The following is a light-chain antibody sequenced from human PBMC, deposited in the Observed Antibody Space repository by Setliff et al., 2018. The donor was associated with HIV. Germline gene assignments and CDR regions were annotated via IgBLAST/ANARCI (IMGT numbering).Light chain of an antibody. CDR2: NNF. V-gene: IGLV1-44*01. J-gene: IGLJ1*01. Sequence: KRVSISCSGSSSNIGRNPVNWYQQLPGTAPKLLIYNNFQGPSGVPDRFSGSKSGTSASLAISGLQSEDEADYYCATWDDSLNGYVFGTGTKVTVL. CDR1: SSNIGRNP. CDR3: ATWDDSLNGYV.